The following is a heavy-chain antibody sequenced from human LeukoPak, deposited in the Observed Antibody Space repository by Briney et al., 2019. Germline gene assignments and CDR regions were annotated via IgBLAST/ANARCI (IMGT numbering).Heavy chain of an antibody. CDR1: GLTFSSYG. J-gene: IGHJ4*02. V-gene: IGHV3-30*18. CDR3: ANSYIDY. Sequence: PGRSLRLSCAASGLTFSSYGMHWVRQAPGKGLEWVAVISYDGSNKYYADSVKGRFTISRDNSKNTLYLQMNSLRAEDTAVYYCANSYIDYWGQGTLVTVSS. CDR2: ISYDGSNK.